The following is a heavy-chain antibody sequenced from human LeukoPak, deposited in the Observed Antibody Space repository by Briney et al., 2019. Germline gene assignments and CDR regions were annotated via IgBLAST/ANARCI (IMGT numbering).Heavy chain of an antibody. V-gene: IGHV1-69*05. D-gene: IGHD5-12*01. CDR1: GGTFSSYA. Sequence: ASVKVSCKASGGTFSSYAISWVRQAPGQGLEWMGGIIPIFGTANYAQKFQGRVTITTDESTSTAYMELSSLRSEDTAVYYCARGHRQWLRSYYFDYWGQGTLVTVSS. CDR3: ARGHRQWLRSYYFDY. CDR2: IIPIFGTA. J-gene: IGHJ4*02.